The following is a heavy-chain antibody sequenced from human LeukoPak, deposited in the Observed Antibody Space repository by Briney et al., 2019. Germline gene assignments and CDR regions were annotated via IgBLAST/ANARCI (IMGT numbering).Heavy chain of an antibody. Sequence: SETLSLTCTVSGGSISSYHWNWIRQPAGMGLEWIGHISPSGNTNYNPSLRSRVIISVDKSKNQFSLKLTSVTAADTAVYYCARHYCTSPSCYLYYFDYWGQGTLVTVSS. V-gene: IGHV4-4*07. D-gene: IGHD2-2*01. CDR3: ARHYCTSPSCYLYYFDY. CDR1: GGSISSYH. CDR2: ISPSGNT. J-gene: IGHJ4*02.